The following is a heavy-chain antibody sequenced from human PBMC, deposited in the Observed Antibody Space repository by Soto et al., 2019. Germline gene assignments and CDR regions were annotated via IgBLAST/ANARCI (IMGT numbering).Heavy chain of an antibody. J-gene: IGHJ6*03. CDR3: AKEGAYYYYMDV. D-gene: IGHD3-16*01. V-gene: IGHV3-30*18. CDR1: GFTFSSYG. Sequence: QVQLVESGGGVVQPGRSLRLSCAASGFTFSSYGMHWVRQAPGKGLEWVAVISYDGSNKYYADSVKGRFTISRDNSKNTLYLQMNSLRAEDTAVCYCAKEGAYYYYMDVWGKGTTVTVSS. CDR2: ISYDGSNK.